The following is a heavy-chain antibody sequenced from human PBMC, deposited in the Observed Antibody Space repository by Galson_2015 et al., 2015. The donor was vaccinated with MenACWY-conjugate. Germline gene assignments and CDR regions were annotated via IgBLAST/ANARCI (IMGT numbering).Heavy chain of an antibody. V-gene: IGHV5-51*03. D-gene: IGHD6-13*01. Sequence: QSGAEVKKPGESLKISCKGSGHSFTNYWIGWVRQMPGKGLEWMGIIYPDDSDTRYSPSFQGQVTISADKSISTAYLQWSSLKASNTAMYYCARPASGYSSSCDYWGQGTLVTVSS. CDR3: ARPASGYSSSCDY. CDR1: GHSFTNYW. CDR2: IYPDDSDT. J-gene: IGHJ4*02.